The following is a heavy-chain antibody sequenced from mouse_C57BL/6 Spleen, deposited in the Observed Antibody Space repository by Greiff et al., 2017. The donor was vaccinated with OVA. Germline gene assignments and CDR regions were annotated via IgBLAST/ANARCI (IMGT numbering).Heavy chain of an antibody. CDR2: IYPRDGST. CDR1: GYTFTSYD. D-gene: IGHD1-1*01. CDR3: ATNYYGSSDYAMDY. V-gene: IGHV1-85*01. Sequence: QVQLKESGPELVKPGASVKLSCKASGYTFTSYDINWVKQRPGQGLEWIGWIYPRDGSTKYNEKFKGKATLTVDTSSSTAYMELHSLTSEDSAVYFCATNYYGSSDYAMDYWGQGTSVTVSS. J-gene: IGHJ4*01.